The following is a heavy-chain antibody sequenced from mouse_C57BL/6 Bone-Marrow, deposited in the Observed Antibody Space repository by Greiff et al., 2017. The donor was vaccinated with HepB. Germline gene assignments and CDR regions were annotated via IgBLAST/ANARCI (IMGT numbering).Heavy chain of an antibody. V-gene: IGHV1-64*01. J-gene: IGHJ1*03. CDR1: GYTFTSYW. Sequence: VKLQQPGAELVKPGASVKLSCKASGYTFTSYWMHWVKQRPGQGLEWIGMIHPNSGSTNYNEKFKSKATLTVDKSSSTAYMQLSSLTSEDSAVYYCARDPYWYFDVWGTGTTVTVSS. CDR2: IHPNSGST. CDR3: ARDPYWYFDV.